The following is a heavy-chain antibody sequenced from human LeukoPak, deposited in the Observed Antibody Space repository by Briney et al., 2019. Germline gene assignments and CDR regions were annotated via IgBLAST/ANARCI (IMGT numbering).Heavy chain of an antibody. Sequence: PGGSLRLSCAASGFTFDDYGMSWVRQAPGKGLEWVSGINWKGGSTGYADSVKGRFTISRDNAKNSLYLQMNSLRAEDTALYYCARGGCSGGSCYSHYLYYYMDVWGKGTTVTVSS. CDR2: INWKGGST. D-gene: IGHD2-15*01. V-gene: IGHV3-20*04. CDR1: GFTFDDYG. CDR3: ARGGCSGGSCYSHYLYYYMDV. J-gene: IGHJ6*03.